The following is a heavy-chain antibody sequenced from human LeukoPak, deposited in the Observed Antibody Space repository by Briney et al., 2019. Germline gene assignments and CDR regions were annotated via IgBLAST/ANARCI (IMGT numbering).Heavy chain of an antibody. CDR1: GGSISSSSYY. Sequence: SETLSLTCTVSGGSISSSSYYWVWIRQPPGKGLEGSGSIYYSGSTYYNPSLKSRVTISVDTSKNQFSLKLSSVTAADTAVYYCASDGEAYYDTLSWFEPWGQGNLVTVSS. D-gene: IGHD3-9*01. V-gene: IGHV4-39*01. J-gene: IGHJ5*02. CDR3: ASDGEAYYDTLSWFEP. CDR2: IYYSGST.